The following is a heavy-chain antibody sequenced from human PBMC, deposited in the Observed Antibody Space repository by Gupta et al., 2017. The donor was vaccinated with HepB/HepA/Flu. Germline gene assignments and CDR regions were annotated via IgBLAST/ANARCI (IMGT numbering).Heavy chain of an antibody. V-gene: IGHV3-30*03. Sequence: QVQLVESGGGVVQPVRSLRLSCAASGFNFITYGMHWVRQAPGKGLEWLALISYDGSNKYFADSVKGRFTISRDNSKDTLYLQMNSLRPEDTAVYYCARDHCTTTSCSHYYFDFWGQGTLVTVSS. J-gene: IGHJ4*02. CDR1: GFNFITYG. CDR2: ISYDGSNK. CDR3: ARDHCTTTSCSHYYFDF. D-gene: IGHD2-2*01.